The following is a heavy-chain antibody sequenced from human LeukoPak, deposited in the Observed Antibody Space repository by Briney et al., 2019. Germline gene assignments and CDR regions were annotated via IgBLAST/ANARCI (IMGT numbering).Heavy chain of an antibody. Sequence: SEPLSLTCILAAGSISSYYWSWIRQPPGTGLEWTGYIYYSGTTNYNPSFTSRVTISVDTSKNQFSLQLSSVAAADTAVYYCARFGSSWTNYYYYYGIDVWGKGTTVTVSS. CDR1: AGSISSYY. CDR2: IYYSGTT. J-gene: IGHJ6*04. CDR3: ARFGSSWTNYYYYYGIDV. V-gene: IGHV4-59*01. D-gene: IGHD6-13*01.